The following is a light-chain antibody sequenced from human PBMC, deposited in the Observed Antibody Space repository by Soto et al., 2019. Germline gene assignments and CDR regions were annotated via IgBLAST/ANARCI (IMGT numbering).Light chain of an antibody. CDR2: EGS. Sequence: QSALTQPASVSGSPGQSITISCTGTSSDVGSYNLVSWYQQHPGKAPKLMIYEGSKRPSGVSNRFSGSKSGNTASLTISGLQAEDEADYYCCSYAALGVFGGGTKLNVL. CDR3: CSYAALGV. V-gene: IGLV2-23*01. J-gene: IGLJ2*01. CDR1: SSDVGSYNL.